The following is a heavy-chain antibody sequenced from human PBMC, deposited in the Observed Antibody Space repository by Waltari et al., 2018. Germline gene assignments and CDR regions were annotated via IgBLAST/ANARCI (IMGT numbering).Heavy chain of an antibody. CDR1: GFTFSRYW. D-gene: IGHD3-22*01. J-gene: IGHJ6*02. CDR3: ARVATKTYSSPVPGRPYYYGMDV. CDR2: ISSDGRST. Sequence: EEQLVESGGGLAQPGESLRLSCAASGFTFSRYWMDWVRQAPGKGLVWGSRISSDGRSTTYADSVKGRFTISRDNAKNTLYVQMNRLRAEDTAVYYCARVATKTYSSPVPGRPYYYGMDVWGQGTTVTVSS. V-gene: IGHV3-74*01.